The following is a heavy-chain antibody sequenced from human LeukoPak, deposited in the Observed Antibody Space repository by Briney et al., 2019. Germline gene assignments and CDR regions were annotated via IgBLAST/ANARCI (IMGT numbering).Heavy chain of an antibody. CDR1: GYTFTRYG. V-gene: IGHV1-18*01. Sequence: ASVKLSCNASGYTFTRYGISWVRQAPGQGLEWMGWSSAYNCNTNYAHKLQGRVTMTTDTSTSTAYMELRSLRSDDTAVYYCAREQVNIRFLEWLGHNWFDPWGQGTLVTVSS. CDR3: AREQVNIRFLEWLGHNWFDP. J-gene: IGHJ5*02. CDR2: SSAYNCNT. D-gene: IGHD3-3*01.